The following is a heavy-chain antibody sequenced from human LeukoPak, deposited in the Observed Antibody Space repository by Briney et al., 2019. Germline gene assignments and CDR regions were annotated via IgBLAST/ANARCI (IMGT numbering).Heavy chain of an antibody. D-gene: IGHD3-3*01. Sequence: PSEYLSLTCTVSGGSISSGGYYWSWIRQHPGKGLEWIGSIYYSGSTYYNPSLKSRVTLSVDTSKNQFSLKLSSVTAADTAVYYCARAFAPVTIFGVVTSYYYGMDVWGQGGTVGVSS. CDR3: ARAFAPVTIFGVVTSYYYGMDV. CDR1: GGSISSGGYY. J-gene: IGHJ6*02. CDR2: IYYSGST. V-gene: IGHV4-31*03.